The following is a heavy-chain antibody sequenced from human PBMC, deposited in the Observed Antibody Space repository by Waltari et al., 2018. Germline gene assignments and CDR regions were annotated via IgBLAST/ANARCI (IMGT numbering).Heavy chain of an antibody. CDR1: GGSISSSSYY. V-gene: IGHV4-39*01. CDR3: ARHWKKSGYRFDP. CDR2: IYYSGST. D-gene: IGHD5-12*01. J-gene: IGHJ5*02. Sequence: QLQLQESGPGLVKPSETLSLTCTVSGGSISSSSYYWGWIRQSPGKGLEWIGRIYYSGSTYYNPTLKSRVTISGDTSKNQFSLKLSSVTAADTAVYYCARHWKKSGYRFDPWGQGTLVTVSS.